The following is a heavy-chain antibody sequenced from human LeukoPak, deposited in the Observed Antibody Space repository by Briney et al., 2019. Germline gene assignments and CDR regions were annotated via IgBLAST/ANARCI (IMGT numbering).Heavy chain of an antibody. J-gene: IGHJ4*02. Sequence: ASVKVSCKASGYTFTSYDINWVRQATGQGLEWMGWINTNTGNPTYAQGFTGRVVFSLDTSVSTAYLQISSLKAEDTAVYYCARSNKMAAAALGYWGQGTLVTVSS. D-gene: IGHD6-13*01. CDR2: INTNTGNP. CDR3: ARSNKMAAAALGY. CDR1: GYTFTSYD. V-gene: IGHV7-4-1*02.